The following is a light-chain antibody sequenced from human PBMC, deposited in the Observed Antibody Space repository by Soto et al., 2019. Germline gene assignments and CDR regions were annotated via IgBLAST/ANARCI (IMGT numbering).Light chain of an antibody. CDR2: GNR. CDR1: TSNIGAGHY. CDR3: QSFDNSLSASV. Sequence: QSVLTQPPSVSGAPGQRVTISCTGSTSNIGAGHYVHWYQQLPGTTPKLVIFGNRSRPSGVPDRFSASRSGTSASLSITGLQAEDEADYYCQSFDNSLSASVFGGGTQLTVL. J-gene: IGLJ2*01. V-gene: IGLV1-40*01.